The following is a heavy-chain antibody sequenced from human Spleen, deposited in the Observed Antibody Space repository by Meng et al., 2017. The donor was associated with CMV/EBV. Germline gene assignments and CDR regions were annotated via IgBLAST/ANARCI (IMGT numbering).Heavy chain of an antibody. CDR1: GFTFSSTW. CDR3: ARGPTYSSAWYSSH. D-gene: IGHD6-19*01. CDR2: ITTSSSFI. J-gene: IGHJ4*02. V-gene: IGHV3-21*01. Sequence: GESLKISCVASGFTFSSTWMSWVRQAPGKGLEWVSSITTSSSFIYYADSVKGRFTISRDNAKNSVYLQMNSLRAEDTAVYYCARGPTYSSAWYSSHWGQGTLVTVSS.